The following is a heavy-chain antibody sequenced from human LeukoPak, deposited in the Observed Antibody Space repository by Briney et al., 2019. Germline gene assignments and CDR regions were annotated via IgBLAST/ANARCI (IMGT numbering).Heavy chain of an antibody. CDR2: ISGSGGST. D-gene: IGHD6-13*01. V-gene: IGHV3-23*01. Sequence: GGSLRLSCAASGFTFSTYAMSWVRQAPGKGLEWVSAISGSGGSTYYADSVKGRFTISRDNSKNTLYLQMNSLRAEDTAVYYCAKTGTPWYYFDYWGQGTLVTVSS. CDR1: GFTFSTYA. CDR3: AKTGTPWYYFDY. J-gene: IGHJ4*02.